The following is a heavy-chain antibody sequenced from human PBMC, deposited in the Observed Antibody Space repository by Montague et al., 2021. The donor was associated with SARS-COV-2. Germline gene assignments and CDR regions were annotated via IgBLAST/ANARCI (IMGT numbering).Heavy chain of an antibody. CDR1: GFTVSRNY. CDR3: AKQPGAGAVVYWYFDL. V-gene: IGHV3-66*04. J-gene: IGHJ2*01. Sequence: SLRLSCAASGFTVSRNYMGWVRQAPGKGLEWVSVIFGGGRTNYADSVKGRFTISRDISQNTLYLQMNSLRAEDTAKYYCAKQPGAGAVVYWYFDLWGRGTVVSVSS. CDR2: IFGGGRT. D-gene: IGHD6-19*01.